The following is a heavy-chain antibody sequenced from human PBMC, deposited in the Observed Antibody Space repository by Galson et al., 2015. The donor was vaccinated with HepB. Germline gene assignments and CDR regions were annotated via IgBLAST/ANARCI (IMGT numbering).Heavy chain of an antibody. V-gene: IGHV1-3*01. CDR3: ARDGARYYDSSGYYSDAFDI. J-gene: IGHJ3*02. CDR2: INAGNGNT. CDR1: GYTFTSYA. D-gene: IGHD3-22*01. Sequence: SVKVSCKASGYTFTSYAMHWVRQAPGQRLEWMGWINAGNGNTKYSQKFQGRVTITRDTSASTAYMELSSLRSEDTAVYYCARDGARYYDSSGYYSDAFDIWGQGTMVTVSS.